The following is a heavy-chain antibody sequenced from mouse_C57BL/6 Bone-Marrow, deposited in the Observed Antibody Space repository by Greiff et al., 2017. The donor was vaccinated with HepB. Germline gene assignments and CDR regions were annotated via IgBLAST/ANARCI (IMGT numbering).Heavy chain of an antibody. CDR2: ISDGGSYT. CDR3: ARGGGIYDGYLFAY. D-gene: IGHD2-3*01. V-gene: IGHV5-4*03. Sequence: EVKLMESGGGLVKPGGSLKLSCAASGFTFSSYAMSWVRQTPEKRLEWVATISDGGSYTYYPDNVKGRFTISRDNAKNNLYLQMSHLKSEDTAMYYCARGGGIYDGYLFAYWGQGTLVTVSA. J-gene: IGHJ3*01. CDR1: GFTFSSYA.